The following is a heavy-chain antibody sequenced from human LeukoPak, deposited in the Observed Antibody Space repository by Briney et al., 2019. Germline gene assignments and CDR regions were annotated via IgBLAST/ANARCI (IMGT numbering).Heavy chain of an antibody. J-gene: IGHJ4*01. V-gene: IGHV4-4*07. CDR3: ATGGYSAWCDY. CDR2: IDSSGTT. CDR1: DGSINTYF. Sequence: SETLSLTCSVSDGSINTYFWSWIRPPAGKGLEWIGRIDSSGTTSLNPSLKSRVTISQDKSKKQFSLKLSSVTAADTAVYYCATGGYSAWCDYWGHGTQVIVSS. D-gene: IGHD6-19*01.